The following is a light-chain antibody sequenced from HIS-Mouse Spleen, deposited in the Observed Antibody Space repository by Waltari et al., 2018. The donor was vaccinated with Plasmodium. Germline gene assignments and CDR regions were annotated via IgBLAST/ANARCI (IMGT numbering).Light chain of an antibody. V-gene: IGKV3-20*01. CDR2: GAS. CDR3: QQYGSSGT. J-gene: IGKJ1*01. CDR1: QRVSSSY. Sequence: EIVLPQSPGTLSLSPGDRASLSCRASQRVSSSYLAWYQQKPGQAPRPLIYGASSRATGIPDRFSGSGSGTDFTLTISRLEPEDFAMYYCQQYGSSGTFGQGTKVEIK.